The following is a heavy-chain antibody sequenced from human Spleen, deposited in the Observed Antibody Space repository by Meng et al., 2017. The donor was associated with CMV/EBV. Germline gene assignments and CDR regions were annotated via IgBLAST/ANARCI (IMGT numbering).Heavy chain of an antibody. CDR3: ARDIVGTNYFDY. CDR1: GASISSGGFS. CDR2: IYFSGTT. Sequence: VSGASISSGGFSWSWIRQHPGKGLEWIGFIYFSGTTYYNPSLKSRITLSLDTSKNQFSLKLTSVTAADTAVYYCARDIVGTNYFDYWGQGILVTVSS. D-gene: IGHD1-26*01. J-gene: IGHJ4*02. V-gene: IGHV4-31*02.